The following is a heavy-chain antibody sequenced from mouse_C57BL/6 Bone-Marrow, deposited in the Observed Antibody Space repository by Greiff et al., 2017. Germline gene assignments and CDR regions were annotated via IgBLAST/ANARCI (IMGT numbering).Heavy chain of an antibody. Sequence: VQLQESGAELVRPGTSVKMSCKASGYTFTNYWIGWAKQRPGHGLEWVGDIYPGGGYTNYNEKVKGKATLTADKSSSTAYMQFSSLTSEDSAIYYCARIYAGYFYFDYWGQGTTLTVSS. D-gene: IGHD2-3*01. CDR2: IYPGGGYT. CDR3: ARIYAGYFYFDY. CDR1: GYTFTNYW. V-gene: IGHV1-63*01. J-gene: IGHJ2*01.